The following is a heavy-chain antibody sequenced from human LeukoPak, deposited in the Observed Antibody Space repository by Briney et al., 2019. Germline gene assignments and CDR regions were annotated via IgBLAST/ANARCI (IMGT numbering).Heavy chain of an antibody. CDR2: IRSKANSYAT. V-gene: IGHV3-73*01. Sequence: PGGSLRLSCAASGFTFSGSAMHWVRQASGKGLEWVGRIRSKANSYATAYAASVKGRFTISRDDSKNTAYLQMNSLKTEDTAVYYCTRPASGDYYDSSGNLDYWGQGTLVTVSS. J-gene: IGHJ4*02. CDR3: TRPASGDYYDSSGNLDY. D-gene: IGHD3-22*01. CDR1: GFTFSGSA.